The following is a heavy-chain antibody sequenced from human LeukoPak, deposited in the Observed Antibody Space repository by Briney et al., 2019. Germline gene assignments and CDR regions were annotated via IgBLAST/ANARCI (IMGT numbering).Heavy chain of an antibody. D-gene: IGHD3-22*01. J-gene: IGHJ4*02. Sequence: SETLSLTCTVSGGSISSSSYYWGWIRQPPGKGLEWIGSIYYSGSTYYNPSLKSRVTISVGTSKNQFSLKLSSVTAADTAVYYCARVRYDSSGYYDGFDYWGQGTLVTVSS. CDR1: GGSISSSSYY. CDR3: ARVRYDSSGYYDGFDY. V-gene: IGHV4-39*07. CDR2: IYYSGST.